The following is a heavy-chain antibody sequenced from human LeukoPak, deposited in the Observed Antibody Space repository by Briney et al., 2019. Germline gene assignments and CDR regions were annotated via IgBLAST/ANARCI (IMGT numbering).Heavy chain of an antibody. Sequence: PGGSLRLSCAESGFTLSNYGLHWVRQAPGKGLEWVAFIRYDGSNTHYADSVKGRFTISRDTSRNTLYLQMNSLRTEDTAVYYCAKERSYGGNPRDWGQGTLVTVSS. CDR1: GFTLSNYG. D-gene: IGHD4-23*01. V-gene: IGHV3-30*02. CDR2: IRYDGSNT. J-gene: IGHJ4*02. CDR3: AKERSYGGNPRD.